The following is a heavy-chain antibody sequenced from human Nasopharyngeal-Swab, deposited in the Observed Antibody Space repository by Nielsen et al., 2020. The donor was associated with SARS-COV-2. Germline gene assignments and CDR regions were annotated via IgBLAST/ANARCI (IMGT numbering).Heavy chain of an antibody. CDR1: GFTFSSYW. CDR2: IKQDGSEK. J-gene: IGHJ4*02. Sequence: GESLKISCAASGFTFSSYWMSWVRQAPGKGLEWVANIKQDGSEKYYVDSVKGRFTISRDNAKNSLYLQMNSLRAEDTAVYYCAREGHIVVPKAFDYWGQGTLVTVSS. CDR3: AREGHIVVPKAFDY. V-gene: IGHV3-7*03. D-gene: IGHD2-21*01.